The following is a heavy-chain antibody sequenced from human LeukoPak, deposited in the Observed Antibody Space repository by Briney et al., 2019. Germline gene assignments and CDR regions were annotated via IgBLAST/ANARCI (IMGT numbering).Heavy chain of an antibody. Sequence: GGSLRLSCAPSGFTFTSYSMSWVRLPPGKGLEWVSAISGSGGSTYSADSVKGRFTISRDNSKNTLYLQKNSLRAEDTAVYYCARFIAAPYYFDYWGRGTLVTVSS. V-gene: IGHV3-23*01. J-gene: IGHJ4*02. CDR3: ARFIAAPYYFDY. CDR1: GFTFTSYS. CDR2: ISGSGGST. D-gene: IGHD6-13*01.